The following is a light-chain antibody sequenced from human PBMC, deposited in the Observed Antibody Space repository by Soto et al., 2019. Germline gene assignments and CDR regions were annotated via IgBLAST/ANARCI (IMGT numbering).Light chain of an antibody. J-gene: IGKJ2*02. CDR2: AAS. CDR3: QQYYSYPRT. CDR1: QSINSY. V-gene: IGKV1-39*01. Sequence: DIQMTQSPSSLSASVGDRVTITCRASQSINSYLNWYQQKPGKAPKLLIYAASSLQSGVPSRFSGSGSGTDFTLTISCLQSEDFATYYCQQYYSYPRTFGQGTKLEIK.